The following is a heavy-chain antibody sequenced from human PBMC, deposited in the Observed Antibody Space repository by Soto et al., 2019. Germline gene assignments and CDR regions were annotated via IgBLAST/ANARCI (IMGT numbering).Heavy chain of an antibody. CDR2: IWYDGSSE. V-gene: IGHV3-33*01. CDR3: ARVPGSGTYYDNRIANDAFDI. J-gene: IGHJ3*02. Sequence: VGSLRLSCAASGFTFSNYGVHWVRQAPGKGLEWVAVIWYDGSSEYYTESVKGRFTISRDNSKNTLYLQMNSLRAEDTAVYYCARVPGSGTYYDNRIANDAFDIWGQGTMVTVSS. CDR1: GFTFSNYG. D-gene: IGHD3-10*01.